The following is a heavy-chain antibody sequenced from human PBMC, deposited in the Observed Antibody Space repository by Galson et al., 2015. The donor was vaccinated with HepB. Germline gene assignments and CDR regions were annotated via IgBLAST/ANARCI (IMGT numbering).Heavy chain of an antibody. J-gene: IGHJ2*01. Sequence: SLRLSCAASGFTFNDYYMSWVRQAPGRGLEWISYINNGGSSIYSADSVKGRFTISRDNALYLEMNSLRAEDTAVDYCARGPSSSRPPYGFYFDLWGRGTLVTVSS. CDR1: GFTFNDYY. CDR2: INNGGSSI. D-gene: IGHD6-6*01. V-gene: IGHV3-11*01. CDR3: ARGPSSSRPPYGFYFDL.